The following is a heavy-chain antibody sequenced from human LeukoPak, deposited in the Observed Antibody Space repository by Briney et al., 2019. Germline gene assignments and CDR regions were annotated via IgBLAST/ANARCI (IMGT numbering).Heavy chain of an antibody. Sequence: PGGSLRLSCAASGFTFSSYGMHWVRQAPGKGLEWVAVISYDGSNKYYADSVKGRFTISRDNSKNMLYLQMNSLRAEDTAVYYCAKAGRGDTAMVTDYWGQGTLVTVSS. J-gene: IGHJ4*02. V-gene: IGHV3-30*18. D-gene: IGHD5-18*01. CDR1: GFTFSSYG. CDR2: ISYDGSNK. CDR3: AKAGRGDTAMVTDY.